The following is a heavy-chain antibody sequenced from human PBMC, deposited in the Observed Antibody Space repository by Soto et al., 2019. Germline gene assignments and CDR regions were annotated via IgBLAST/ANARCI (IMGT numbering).Heavy chain of an antibody. CDR2: ISGSGGRT. J-gene: IGHJ4*02. Sequence: EVQLLESGGGLVKPGGSLRLSCVASGFTFSTYAMSWVRQAPGKGREWVSVISGSGGRTYYADSVKGRFTISRDNSKNTRYLQMNSLRAEDTAVYYCAKSGGYNYGYQETDYWGQGTLVTVSS. V-gene: IGHV3-23*01. D-gene: IGHD5-18*01. CDR1: GFTFSTYA. CDR3: AKSGGYNYGYQETDY.